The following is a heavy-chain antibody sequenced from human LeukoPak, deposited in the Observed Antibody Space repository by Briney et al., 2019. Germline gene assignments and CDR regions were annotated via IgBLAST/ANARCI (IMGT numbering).Heavy chain of an antibody. CDR3: ARAYGDYVPYMDV. CDR2: IIPIFGTA. V-gene: IGHV1-69*06. Sequence: ASVKVSCKASGGTFSSYAISWVRQAPGQGLEWMGGIIPIFGTADYAQKFQGRVTITADKSTSTAYMELSSLRSDDTAVYYCARAYGDYVPYMDVWGKGTTVTVSS. CDR1: GGTFSSYA. J-gene: IGHJ6*03. D-gene: IGHD4-17*01.